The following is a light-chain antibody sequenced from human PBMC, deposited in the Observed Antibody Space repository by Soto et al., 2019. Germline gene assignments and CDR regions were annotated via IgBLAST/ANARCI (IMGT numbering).Light chain of an antibody. CDR3: QPYGGSAYT. J-gene: IGKJ2*01. Sequence: EIVLTQSPGTLSLSPGERATLSCRASQSVSSSYLAWYQQKPGQAPRLLIYGASRRATGIPDRFSGSGSGTDFTLTISRLEPEDLAVYYCQPYGGSAYTFGQGTNLEIK. V-gene: IGKV3-20*01. CDR2: GAS. CDR1: QSVSSSY.